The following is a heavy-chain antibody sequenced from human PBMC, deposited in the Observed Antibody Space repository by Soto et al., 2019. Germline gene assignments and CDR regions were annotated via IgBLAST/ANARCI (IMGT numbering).Heavy chain of an antibody. CDR3: ARSVAVAGDY. D-gene: IGHD6-19*01. J-gene: IGHJ4*02. V-gene: IGHV3-7*01. CDR1: GFTFNSYW. Sequence: VQLVESGGGLVQPGGSLRLSCAASGFTFNSYWMSWVRQAPGKGLEWVANINQDGTEKYYVDSVKGRFTISRDNAKNSLYLQMNSLRAEDTAVYYCARSVAVAGDYWGQGTLVTVSS. CDR2: INQDGTEK.